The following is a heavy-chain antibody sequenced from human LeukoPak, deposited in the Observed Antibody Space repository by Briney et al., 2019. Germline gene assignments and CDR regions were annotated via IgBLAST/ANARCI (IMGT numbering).Heavy chain of an antibody. D-gene: IGHD6-19*01. CDR3: AREVRSSGWLGGWFDP. CDR1: GGSISSYY. CDR2: IYYSGST. J-gene: IGHJ5*02. Sequence: SETLSLTCTVSGGSISSYYWSWIRQPPGKGLEWIGYIYYSGSTNYNPSLKSRVTISVDTSKNQFSLKLSSVTAADTAVYYCAREVRSSGWLGGWFDPWGQGTLVTVSS. V-gene: IGHV4-59*01.